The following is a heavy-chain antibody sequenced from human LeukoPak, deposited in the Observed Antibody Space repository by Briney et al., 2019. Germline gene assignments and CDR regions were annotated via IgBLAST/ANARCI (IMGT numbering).Heavy chain of an antibody. D-gene: IGHD4-17*01. CDR3: ARHFDDYGDYQTAYYYYGMDV. CDR2: IYYSGST. CDR1: GGSISSSSYY. V-gene: IGHV4-39*01. J-gene: IGHJ6*02. Sequence: SETLSLTCTVSGGSISSSSYYWGWIRQPPGKGLEWIGSIYYSGSTYYNPSLKSRVTISVDTSKNQFSLKLSSVTAADTAVYYCARHFDDYGDYQTAYYYYGMDVWGQGTTVTVSS.